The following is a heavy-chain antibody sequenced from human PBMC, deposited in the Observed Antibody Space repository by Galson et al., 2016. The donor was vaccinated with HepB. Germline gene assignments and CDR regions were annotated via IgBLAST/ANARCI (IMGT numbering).Heavy chain of an antibody. V-gene: IGHV3-7*03. CDR2: INHIGNEK. Sequence: SLRLSCAASGFTFSNYGMTWVRQAPGKGLEWVANINHIGNEKYYVGSAEGRFIISKDNAKDSLYLQMNSLRSEDTAVYYCARDPGWGALDIWGQGTLVTVSS. CDR1: GFTFSNYG. J-gene: IGHJ3*02. CDR3: ARDPGWGALDI. D-gene: IGHD7-27*01.